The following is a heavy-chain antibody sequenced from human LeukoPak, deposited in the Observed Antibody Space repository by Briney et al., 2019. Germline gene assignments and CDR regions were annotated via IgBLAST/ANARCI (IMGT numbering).Heavy chain of an antibody. Sequence: SETLSLTCTVSGGSISSGGYYWSWIRQHPGKGLEWIGYIYYSGSTYYNPSLKSRVTISVDTSKNQFSLKLSSVTAADTAVYYCARSVWGSYCYNSYYYYYYMDVWGKGTTVTVSS. V-gene: IGHV4-31*03. D-gene: IGHD3-16*02. CDR2: IYYSGST. CDR3: ARSVWGSYCYNSYYYYYYMDV. CDR1: GGSISSGGYY. J-gene: IGHJ6*03.